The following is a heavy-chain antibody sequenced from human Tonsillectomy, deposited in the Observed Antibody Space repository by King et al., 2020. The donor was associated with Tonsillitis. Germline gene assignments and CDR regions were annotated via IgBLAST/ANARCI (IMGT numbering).Heavy chain of an antibody. Sequence: VQLVESGGGVVQPGRSLRLSCAASGFTFSSYAMPWVRQAPGKGLEWVAVISHDGSNKYSADSVKGRFTISRDNSKNTLYLQMNNLRAEDTAVYYCASGRGSSAYNSLDYWGQGTLVTVSS. CDR1: GFTFSSYA. J-gene: IGHJ4*02. CDR2: ISHDGSNK. V-gene: IGHV3-30-3*01. D-gene: IGHD3-22*01. CDR3: ASGRGSSAYNSLDY.